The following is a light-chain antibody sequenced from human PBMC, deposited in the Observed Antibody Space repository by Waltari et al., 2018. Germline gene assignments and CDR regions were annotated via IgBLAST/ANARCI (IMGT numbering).Light chain of an antibody. CDR2: DAS. CDR1: ESVSSK. Sequence: EVVMTQSPATLSVSPGERVTLSCRASESVSSKLAWYQQKPGQAPRLLIYDASTRATGIPARFSGSGSGTEFTLTISSLQSEDFAVYYCQQYNNWPPVTFGQGTKVEIK. CDR3: QQYNNWPPVT. V-gene: IGKV3-15*01. J-gene: IGKJ1*01.